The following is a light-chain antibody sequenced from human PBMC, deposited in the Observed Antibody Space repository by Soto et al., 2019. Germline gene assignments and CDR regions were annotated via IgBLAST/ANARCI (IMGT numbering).Light chain of an antibody. J-gene: IGLJ7*01. Sequence: QSVLTQPPSASGTPGQRVTISCSGSKSNIGSHTVNWYQQLPGTAPKLLIYNNNQRPSGVPDRFSGSKSGATASLAISGLQSEDEADYYCATWDESLNGGVFGGGTQLTVL. V-gene: IGLV1-44*01. CDR1: KSNIGSHT. CDR2: NNN. CDR3: ATWDESLNGGV.